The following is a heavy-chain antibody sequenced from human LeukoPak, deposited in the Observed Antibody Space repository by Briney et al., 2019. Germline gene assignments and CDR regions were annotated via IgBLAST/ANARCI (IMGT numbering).Heavy chain of an antibody. D-gene: IGHD3-10*01. Sequence: PGGSLRLSCAASGFTFSSYSMNWVRQAPGKGLEWVSYISSSSSTIYYADSVKGRFTISRDNAKNSLYLQMNSLRAEDTAVYYCARFLQGIGMEIYYFDYWGQGTLVTVSS. J-gene: IGHJ4*02. CDR3: ARFLQGIGMEIYYFDY. CDR1: GFTFSSYS. CDR2: ISSSSSTI. V-gene: IGHV3-48*04.